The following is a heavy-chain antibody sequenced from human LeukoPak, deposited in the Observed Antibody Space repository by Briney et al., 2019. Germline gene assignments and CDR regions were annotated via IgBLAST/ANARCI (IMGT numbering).Heavy chain of an antibody. CDR3: ARVGSGWYNNWFDP. CDR1: GGTFSSYA. CDR2: IIPIFGTA. V-gene: IGHV1-69*13. D-gene: IGHD6-19*01. Sequence: SVKVSCKASGGTFSSYAISWVRQAPGQGLEWMGGIIPIFGTANYAQKFQGRVTITANESTSTAYMELSSLRSEDTTVYYCARVGSGWYNNWFDPWGQGTLVTVSS. J-gene: IGHJ5*02.